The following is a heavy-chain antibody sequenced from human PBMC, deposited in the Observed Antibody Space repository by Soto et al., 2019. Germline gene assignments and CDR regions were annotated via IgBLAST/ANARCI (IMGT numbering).Heavy chain of an antibody. Sequence: QVQLVESGGGLVKPGGSLRISCEASGFNLNDVYMSWIRQAPGKGLEWISYISPGSRFREFADSVKGRFTISRDNAKNSLYLQMNSLRVEDTSVYYCARAGYCGPGCYYYFDYWGQGTLVTVSS. D-gene: IGHD2-21*02. CDR2: ISPGSRFR. CDR3: ARAGYCGPGCYYYFDY. J-gene: IGHJ4*02. V-gene: IGHV3-11*06. CDR1: GFNLNDVY.